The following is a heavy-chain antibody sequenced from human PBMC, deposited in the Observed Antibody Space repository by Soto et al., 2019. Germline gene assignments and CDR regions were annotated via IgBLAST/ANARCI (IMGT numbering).Heavy chain of an antibody. CDR1: GGSISSYY. D-gene: IGHD3-9*01. CDR3: ARQRRYFDFDY. V-gene: IGHV4-59*08. Sequence: SETLSLTCTVSGGSISSYYWSWIRQPPGKGLEWIGYIYYSGSTNYNPSLKSRVTISVDTSKNQFSLKRSSVTAADTAVYYCARQRRYFDFDYWGQGTLVTVSS. CDR2: IYYSGST. J-gene: IGHJ4*02.